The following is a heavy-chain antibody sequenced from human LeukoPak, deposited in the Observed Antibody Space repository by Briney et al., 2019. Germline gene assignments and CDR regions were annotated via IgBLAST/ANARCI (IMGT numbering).Heavy chain of an antibody. CDR2: ISGSGIST. Sequence: GGSLRLSCAASGFTFSSYAMSWVRQAPGKGLEWVSAISGSGISTYYADSVKGRFTISRDNSKNTLYLQMNSLRAEDTAVYYCAKDSQIYGDYVRFDYWGQGTLVTVSS. CDR1: GFTFSSYA. V-gene: IGHV3-23*01. J-gene: IGHJ4*02. CDR3: AKDSQIYGDYVRFDY. D-gene: IGHD4-17*01.